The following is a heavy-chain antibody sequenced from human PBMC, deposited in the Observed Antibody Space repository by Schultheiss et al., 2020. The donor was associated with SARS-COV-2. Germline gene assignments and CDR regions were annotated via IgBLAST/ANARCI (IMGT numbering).Heavy chain of an antibody. CDR3: ARDLMSGETVLVAIDY. CDR2: PPYDDSKK. J-gene: IGHJ4*02. Sequence: GGSLRLPPPPPASPSGCHAPHCVRQAPGKGLGWVAAPPYDDSKKFYADSVKGRFTISRDNSKNTLYLQMNSLRVEDTAVYYCARDLMSGETVLVAIDYWGQGTLVTVSS. CDR1: ASPSGCHA. V-gene: IGHV3-30*04. D-gene: IGHD2-8*02.